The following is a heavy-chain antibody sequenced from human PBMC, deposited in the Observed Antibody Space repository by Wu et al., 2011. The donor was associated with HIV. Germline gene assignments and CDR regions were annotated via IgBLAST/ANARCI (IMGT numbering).Heavy chain of an antibody. V-gene: IGHV1-69*14. CDR2: IIPIFGTA. CDR1: GGTFSRYA. CDR3: ARDLGCDEDY. Sequence: QVQLVQSGPEVKKPGSSVKVSCKASGGTFSRYAINWVRQAPGQGLEWMGGIIPIFGTAKYVQKFQGRVTITADKSTSTAYMELSSLTSEDTAVYYCARDLGCDEDYWGRGNLVDRLR. J-gene: IGHJ4*03. D-gene: IGHD2-21*01.